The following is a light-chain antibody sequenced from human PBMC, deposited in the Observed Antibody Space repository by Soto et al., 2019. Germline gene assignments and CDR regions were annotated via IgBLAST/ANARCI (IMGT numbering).Light chain of an antibody. J-gene: IGLJ3*02. CDR3: CSYAGSSWV. Sequence: QSVLTQPASVSGSPGQSITISCTGTSSEVGSYNLVSWYQQHPGKAPKLMIYEGSKRPSGVSNRFSGSKSGNTASLTISGLQAEDEADYYCCSYAGSSWVFGGGTKLTVL. CDR2: EGS. V-gene: IGLV2-23*01. CDR1: SSEVGSYNL.